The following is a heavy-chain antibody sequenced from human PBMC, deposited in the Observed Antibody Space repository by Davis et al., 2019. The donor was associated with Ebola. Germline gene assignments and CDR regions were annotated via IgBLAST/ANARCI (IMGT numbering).Heavy chain of an antibody. CDR3: ARDLVVVAADRVY. Sequence: GGSLRLSCAVYGGSFSGYYWSWIRQPPGKGLEWVSYISSSGSTIYYADSVKGRFTISRDNSKNTLYLQMNSLRAEDTAVYYCARDLVVVAADRVYWGQGTLVTVSS. V-gene: IGHV3-11*04. J-gene: IGHJ4*02. D-gene: IGHD2-15*01. CDR2: ISSSGSTI. CDR1: GGSFSGYY.